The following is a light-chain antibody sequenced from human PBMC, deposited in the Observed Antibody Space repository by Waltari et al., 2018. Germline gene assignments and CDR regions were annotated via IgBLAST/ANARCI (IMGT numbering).Light chain of an antibody. Sequence: QSALTQPASVSGSPGQPITISCTGTNHDIGSYNLVSWYQQHPGKAPKVIIFEVNKRPSGVSNRFSGSKSGNTASLTVSGLHPEDEADYYCCSYAGTPRVVFGGGTKLTVL. V-gene: IGLV2-23*02. CDR3: CSYAGTPRVV. CDR2: EVN. J-gene: IGLJ2*01. CDR1: NHDIGSYNL.